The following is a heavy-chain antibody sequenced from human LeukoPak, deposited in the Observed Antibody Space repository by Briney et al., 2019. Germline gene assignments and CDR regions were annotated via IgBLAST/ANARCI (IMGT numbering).Heavy chain of an antibody. J-gene: IGHJ4*02. V-gene: IGHV4-59*08. D-gene: IGHD5-18*01. CDR2: IYYSGSP. Sequence: PSETLSLTCPVSGGSISSYYWSWIRQPPGKGLEWVGYIYYSGSPNYNPSLKSRVTISVDTSKNQFSLKLSSVTAAHTAVYYCARHMGLGYSYGYPYFDYWGQGTLVTVSS. CDR3: ARHMGLGYSYGYPYFDY. CDR1: GGSISSYY.